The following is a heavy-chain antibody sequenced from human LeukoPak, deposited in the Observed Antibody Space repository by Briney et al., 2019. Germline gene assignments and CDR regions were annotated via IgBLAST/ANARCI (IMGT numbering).Heavy chain of an antibody. D-gene: IGHD2-2*01. Sequence: ASVKVSCKASGYTFTGYYIHWVRHAPGQGLEWMGWINPNSSGTNYAQKFQGRVTMTRDTSISTAYMELSRLRSDDTAVYYCARGRRLVVPAASWFDPWGQGTLVTVSS. J-gene: IGHJ5*02. CDR3: ARGRRLVVPAASWFDP. V-gene: IGHV1-2*02. CDR2: INPNSSGT. CDR1: GYTFTGYY.